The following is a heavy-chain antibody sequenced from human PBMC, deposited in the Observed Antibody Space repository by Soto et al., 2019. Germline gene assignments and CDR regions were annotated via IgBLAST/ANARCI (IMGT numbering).Heavy chain of an antibody. CDR2: VNPNNGDT. CDR3: AKVSRKGSAIDFDY. D-gene: IGHD3-10*01. Sequence: QVQLVQSGAELKKPGASVKVSCKASGYTFSNYDMNWVRQATGPGPEWIGWVNPNNGDTGYAQKFQGRVTLTTDISTTTAYMELTRLRSEDTAIYYCAKVSRKGSAIDFDYWGQGTLITVSS. J-gene: IGHJ4*02. CDR1: GYTFSNYD. V-gene: IGHV1-8*01.